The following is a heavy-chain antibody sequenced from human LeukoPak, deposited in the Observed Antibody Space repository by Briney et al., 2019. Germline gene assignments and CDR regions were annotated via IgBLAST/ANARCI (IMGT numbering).Heavy chain of an antibody. J-gene: IGHJ3*02. CDR1: GGSISSGGSF. D-gene: IGHD1-26*01. V-gene: IGHV4-61*02. Sequence: SETLSLTCTVSGGSISSGGSFWSWIRQPAGKGLEWIGRFYAGGGTNYNPSLQSRVTISVDTSNNQFSLKLTSVTAADTAVYYCARDLGAVAWELLKGGGAHAFDIWGQGTMVTVSS. CDR3: ARDLGAVAWELLKGGGAHAFDI. CDR2: FYAGGGT.